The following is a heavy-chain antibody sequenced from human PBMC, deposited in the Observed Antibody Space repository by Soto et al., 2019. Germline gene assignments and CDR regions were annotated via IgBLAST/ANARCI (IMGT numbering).Heavy chain of an antibody. J-gene: IGHJ6*02. D-gene: IGHD2-21*02. CDR3: AKILPLGDSAYYYYGMDV. CDR2: ISYDGSNK. V-gene: IGHV3-30*18. CDR1: GFTFSSYG. Sequence: QVQLVESGGGVVQPGRSLRLSCAASGFTFSSYGMHWVRQAPGKGLEWVAVISYDGSNKYYADSVKGRFTISRDNSKNPLYLQMTSLRAADTAVYYCAKILPLGDSAYYYYGMDVWGQGTTVTVSS.